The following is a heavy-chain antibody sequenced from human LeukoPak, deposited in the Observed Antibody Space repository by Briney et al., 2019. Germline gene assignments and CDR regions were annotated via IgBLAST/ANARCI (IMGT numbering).Heavy chain of an antibody. CDR3: AREYDYGDCFDY. J-gene: IGHJ4*02. V-gene: IGHV3-48*03. Sequence: GGSLRLSCAASGFTFSSYEMNWVRQAPGKGLEWVSYISSSGSTIYYADSVKGRFIISRDNAKNSLYLQMNSLRAEDTAVYYCAREYDYGDCFDYWGQGTLVTVSS. CDR2: ISSSGSTI. CDR1: GFTFSSYE. D-gene: IGHD4-17*01.